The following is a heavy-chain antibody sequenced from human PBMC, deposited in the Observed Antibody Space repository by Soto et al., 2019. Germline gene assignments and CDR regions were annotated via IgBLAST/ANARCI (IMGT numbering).Heavy chain of an antibody. J-gene: IGHJ5*01. CDR3: AKDLRYSSSWYWFGY. Sequence: TGGSLRLSCAASGFTFSSYAMSWVRQAPGKGLEWVSAISGSGGSTYYADSVKGRFTISRDNSKNTLYLQMNSLRAEDTAVYYCAKDLRYSSSWYWFGYWGQGTLVTVS. CDR1: GFTFSSYA. D-gene: IGHD6-13*01. CDR2: ISGSGGST. V-gene: IGHV3-23*01.